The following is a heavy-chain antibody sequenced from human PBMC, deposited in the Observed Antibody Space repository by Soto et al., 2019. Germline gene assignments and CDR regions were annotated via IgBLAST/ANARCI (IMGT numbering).Heavy chain of an antibody. Sequence: EVQLLESGGGLVQPGGSLRLSCAASGFTFYSYAMTWVRQAPGKGLEWVSSISGSGGTTYYADSVKGRFTISRDSSKNTLYLQMNSLRTEDTAVYYCAKAHSFGELTPFDYWGQGSLVTVSS. CDR1: GFTFYSYA. J-gene: IGHJ4*02. V-gene: IGHV3-23*01. D-gene: IGHD3-10*01. CDR3: AKAHSFGELTPFDY. CDR2: ISGSGGTT.